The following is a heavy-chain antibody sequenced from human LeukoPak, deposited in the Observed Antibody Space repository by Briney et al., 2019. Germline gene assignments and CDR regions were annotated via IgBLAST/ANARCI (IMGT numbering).Heavy chain of an antibody. CDR1: GGSISSYY. D-gene: IGHD3-9*01. V-gene: IGHV4-4*07. Sequence: PSETLSLTCTVSGGSISSYYWSWIRQPAGKGLEWIGRIYTSGSTNYNPSLKSRVTMSVDTSKNQFSPKLSSVTAADTAVYYCARRGILTGYSYFDYWGQGTLVTVSS. J-gene: IGHJ4*02. CDR2: IYTSGST. CDR3: ARRGILTGYSYFDY.